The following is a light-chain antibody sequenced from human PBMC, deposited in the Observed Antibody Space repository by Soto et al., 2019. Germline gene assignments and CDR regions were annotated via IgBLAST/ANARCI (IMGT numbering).Light chain of an antibody. CDR2: GAS. CDR3: QQYGSSPFT. Sequence: EIVLTQSPGTLSLSPGERATLSCRARQTVNSNYLAWYQQKPGQAPRLLIYGASSRATGIPDRFSGSGYGTDFTLTISGLEPEDFAVYYCQQYGSSPFTFGPGTKVDIK. V-gene: IGKV3-20*01. J-gene: IGKJ3*01. CDR1: QTVNSNY.